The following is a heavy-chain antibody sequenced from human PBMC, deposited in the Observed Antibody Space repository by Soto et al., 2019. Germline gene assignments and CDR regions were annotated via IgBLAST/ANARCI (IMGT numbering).Heavy chain of an antibody. CDR3: VKDRDSSSSLVSMDV. CDR1: GFTFSSYA. CDR2: ISSNGGST. D-gene: IGHD6-13*01. J-gene: IGHJ6*02. V-gene: IGHV3-64D*06. Sequence: XESLSLSCSASGFTFSSYAMHWVRQAPGKGLEYVSAISSNGGSTYYADSVKGRFTISRDNSKNTLYLQMSSLRAEDTAVYYCVKDRDSSSSLVSMDVWGQGTTVTVSS.